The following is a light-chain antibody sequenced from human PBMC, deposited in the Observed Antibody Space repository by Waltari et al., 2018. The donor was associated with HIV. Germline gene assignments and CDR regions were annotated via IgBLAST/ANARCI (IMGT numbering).Light chain of an antibody. V-gene: IGLV1-44*01. Sequence: QSVLTQPPSASATPGQRVTISCSGNSSNIGSNTVNWYLQLPGTAPKLRIYSNSQRPSGVPARFSGSKSGTSASLAISGLQSEDEAHYYCASWDDSLNGLYVFGPGTKVTVL. CDR1: SSNIGSNT. J-gene: IGLJ1*01. CDR2: SNS. CDR3: ASWDDSLNGLYV.